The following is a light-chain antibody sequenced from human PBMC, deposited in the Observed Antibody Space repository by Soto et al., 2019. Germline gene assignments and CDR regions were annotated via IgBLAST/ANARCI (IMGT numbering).Light chain of an antibody. Sequence: QSVLTQPRSVSGSPGQSVTISCTGTSSDVGVYNYVSWYQQHTGKAPKLMIYDVSKRPSGVPDRFSGSKSGNTASLTISGLQAEDEAGYYCCSYAGSYTLGVFGGGTKVTVL. V-gene: IGLV2-11*01. CDR3: CSYAGSYTLGV. J-gene: IGLJ3*02. CDR1: SSDVGVYNY. CDR2: DVS.